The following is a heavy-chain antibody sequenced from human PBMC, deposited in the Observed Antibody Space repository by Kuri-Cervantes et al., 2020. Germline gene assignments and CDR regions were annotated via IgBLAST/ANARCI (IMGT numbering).Heavy chain of an antibody. CDR3: ARDEYSSGWYSDY. CDR1: GGSFSGYY. D-gene: IGHD6-19*01. J-gene: IGHJ4*02. V-gene: IGHV4-34*01. CDR2: INHSGST. Sequence: SETLSLTCAVYGGSFSGYYWSWIRQPPGKGLEWIGEINHSGSTNYNPSLKSRVTISVDTSKNQFSLKLSSVTAADTAVYYCARDEYSSGWYSDYRGQGTLVTVSS.